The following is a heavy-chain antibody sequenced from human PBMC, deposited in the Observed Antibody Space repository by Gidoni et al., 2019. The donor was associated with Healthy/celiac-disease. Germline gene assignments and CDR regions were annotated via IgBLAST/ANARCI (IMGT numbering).Heavy chain of an antibody. CDR1: GGSISSYY. Sequence: QVQLQESGPGLVKPSETLSLTCTVSGGSISSYYWSWIRQPPGKGLEWIGYIYYSGSTNYNPSLKSRVTISVDTSKNQFSLKLSSVTAADTAVYYCARTSGGQWLTNFDYWGQGTLVTVSS. J-gene: IGHJ4*02. D-gene: IGHD6-19*01. CDR2: IYYSGST. V-gene: IGHV4-59*01. CDR3: ARTSGGQWLTNFDY.